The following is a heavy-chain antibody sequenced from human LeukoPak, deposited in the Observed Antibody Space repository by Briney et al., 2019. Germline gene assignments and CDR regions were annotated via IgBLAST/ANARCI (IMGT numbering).Heavy chain of an antibody. CDR1: GFTFSSYG. V-gene: IGHV3-33*01. CDR2: IWYDGSNK. J-gene: IGHJ6*04. D-gene: IGHD2-2*01. CDR3: ARDGPGVVVPAAPDV. Sequence: PGRSLRLSCAASGFTFSSYGMHWVRQAPGKGLEWVAVIWYDGSNKYYADSVKGRFTISRDNAKNSLYLQMNSLRAEDTAVYYCARDGPGVVVPAAPDVWGKGTTVTVSS.